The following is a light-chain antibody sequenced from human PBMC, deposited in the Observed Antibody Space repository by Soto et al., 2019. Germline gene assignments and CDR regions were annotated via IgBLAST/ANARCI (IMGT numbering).Light chain of an antibody. V-gene: IGKV3-15*01. CDR3: QQYGSSPPAT. J-gene: IGKJ4*01. Sequence: EIVMTQSPATLSVSPGERVTLSCRASQSVSRFLAWYQQRPGQAPRLLIYDTSTRATGVPARFSGSGSGTEFSLTISRLEPEDFAVYYCQQYGSSPPATFGGGTTVEIK. CDR1: QSVSRF. CDR2: DTS.